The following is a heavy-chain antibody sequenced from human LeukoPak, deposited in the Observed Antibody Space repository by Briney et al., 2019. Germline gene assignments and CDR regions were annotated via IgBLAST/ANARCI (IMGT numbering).Heavy chain of an antibody. V-gene: IGHV1-69*13. CDR2: IIPIFGTA. Sequence: SVKVSCKASGGTFSSYAISWVRQAPGQGLEWMGGIIPIFGTANYAQKFQGRVTFTAVESTTTAYMDLRSLRSEDTAVYYCVTLRLGQLSFDSWGQGALVTVSS. CDR1: GGTFSSYA. CDR3: VTLRLGQLSFDS. J-gene: IGHJ4*02. D-gene: IGHD3-16*02.